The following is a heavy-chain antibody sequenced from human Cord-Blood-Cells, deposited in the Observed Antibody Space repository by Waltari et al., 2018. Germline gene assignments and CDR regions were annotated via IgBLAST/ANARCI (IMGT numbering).Heavy chain of an antibody. J-gene: IGHJ3*02. CDR3: ARDILTGYYISRNAFDI. CDR1: GYTFTGYY. V-gene: IGHV1-2*02. D-gene: IGHD3-9*01. CDR2: INPNSGGT. Sequence: QVQLVQSGAEVKKPGASVKVSCTASGYTFTGYYMPWVRPPHGQGLEWMGWINPNSGGTNYAQKFQGRVTMTRDTSISTAYMELSRLRSDDTAVYYCARDILTGYYISRNAFDIWGQGTMVTVSS.